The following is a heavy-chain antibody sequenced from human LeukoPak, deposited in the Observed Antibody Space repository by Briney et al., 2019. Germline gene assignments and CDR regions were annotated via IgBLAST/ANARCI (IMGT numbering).Heavy chain of an antibody. V-gene: IGHV3-7*03. J-gene: IGHJ4*02. CDR2: IKYDESEQ. CDR1: GFIFSSHW. Sequence: PGGSLRLSCTSSGFIFSSHWMNWVRQAPGKGPEWVANIKYDESEQYYVDSVKGRFSISRDNTKNLLYLQMNSLRVEDTAVYYCARDYGWSFANWGQGTLVTVSS. CDR3: ARDYGWSFAN. D-gene: IGHD3-10*01.